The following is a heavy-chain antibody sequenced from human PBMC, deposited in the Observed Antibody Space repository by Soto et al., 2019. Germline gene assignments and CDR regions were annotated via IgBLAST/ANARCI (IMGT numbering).Heavy chain of an antibody. D-gene: IGHD6-13*01. V-gene: IGHV1-69*13. J-gene: IGHJ6*02. CDR3: ARGNSSSWYGNYYYYGMDV. Sequence: SVKVSCKASGGTFSSYAISWVRQAPGQGLEWMGGIIPIFGTANYAQKFQGRVTITADESTSTAYMELSSLRSEDTAVYYCARGNSSSWYGNYYYYGMDVWGQGTTVTVSS. CDR1: GGTFSSYA. CDR2: IIPIFGTA.